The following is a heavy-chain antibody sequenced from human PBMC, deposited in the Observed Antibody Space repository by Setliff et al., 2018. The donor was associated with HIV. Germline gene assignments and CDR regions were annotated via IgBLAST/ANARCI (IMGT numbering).Heavy chain of an antibody. D-gene: IGHD3-16*01. J-gene: IGHJ5*02. V-gene: IGHV4-38-2*02. CDR2: VYHSGKT. CDR3: AKHDFGEGSCFDP. Sequence: LSETLSLTCTVSGQFISDGYYWGWIRQPPGKGLEWIGSVYHSGKTYYNPSLKSRVTMSADTSKNQISLMLRSMTAADTAVYYCAKHDFGEGSCFDPWGQGSLVTVSS. CDR1: GQFISDGYY.